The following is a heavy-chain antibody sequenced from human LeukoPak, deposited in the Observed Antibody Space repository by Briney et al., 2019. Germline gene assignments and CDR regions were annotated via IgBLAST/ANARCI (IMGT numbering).Heavy chain of an antibody. CDR1: GYTFTSYD. V-gene: IGHV1-8*01. J-gene: IGHJ4*02. CDR3: ARSIETLTYSSSWYFPVDY. Sequence: ASVKVSCKASGYTFTSYDINWVRQATGQGLEWMGWMNPNSGNTGYAQKFQGRVTMTRNTSISTAYMKLSSLRSEDTAVYYCARSIETLTYSSSWYFPVDYWGQGTLVTVSS. CDR2: MNPNSGNT. D-gene: IGHD6-13*01.